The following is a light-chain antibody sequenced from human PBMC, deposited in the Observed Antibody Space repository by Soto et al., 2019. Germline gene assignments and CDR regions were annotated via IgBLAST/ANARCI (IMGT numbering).Light chain of an antibody. V-gene: IGLV1-40*01. CDR1: SSNIGAGYE. CDR2: ENN. Sequence: QSVLTQPPSVSEAPGQRVTISCTGSSSNIGAGYEAHWYQQVPGTAPKLLIYENNNRPSGVPDRFSGSKSGTSASLAITGLQAEDEAEYYCPSYASSLSGYVFGTGTKVTVL. CDR3: PSYASSLSGYV. J-gene: IGLJ1*01.